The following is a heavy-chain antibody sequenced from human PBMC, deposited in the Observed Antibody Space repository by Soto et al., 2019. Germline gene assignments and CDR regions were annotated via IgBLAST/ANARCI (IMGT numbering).Heavy chain of an antibody. V-gene: IGHV3-30*18. Sequence: GGSLRLSCAASGFTFSSYGMHWVRQAPGKGLEWVAVISYDGSNKYYADSVKGRFTISRDNSKNTLYLQMNSLRAEDTAVYYCAKGEHQLLEYYYYGMDVWGQGTTVTV. CDR3: AKGEHQLLEYYYYGMDV. CDR1: GFTFSSYG. D-gene: IGHD2-2*01. CDR2: ISYDGSNK. J-gene: IGHJ6*02.